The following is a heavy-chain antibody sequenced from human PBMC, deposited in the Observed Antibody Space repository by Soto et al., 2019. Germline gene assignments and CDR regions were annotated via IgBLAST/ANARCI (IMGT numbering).Heavy chain of an antibody. V-gene: IGHV1-69*13. Sequence: SVKVSCKASGGTFSSYAISWVRQAPGQGLEWMGGIIPIFGTANYAQKFQGRVTITADESTSTAYMELSSLRSEDTAVYYCARGITGTISRWFDPWGQGTLVTVSS. CDR2: IIPIFGTA. CDR3: ARGITGTISRWFDP. D-gene: IGHD1-7*01. CDR1: GGTFSSYA. J-gene: IGHJ5*02.